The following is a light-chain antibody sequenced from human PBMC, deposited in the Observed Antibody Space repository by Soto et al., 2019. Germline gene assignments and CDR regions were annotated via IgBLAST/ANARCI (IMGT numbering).Light chain of an antibody. CDR1: QSVSNY. V-gene: IGKV3-11*01. J-gene: IGKJ5*01. Sequence: EIVLTQPQATLSLSQGERAPLTYRASQSVSNYLAWFQQKPGQAPRLLIYDASNRATGIPARFSGSGSGTDFTLTISSLEPEDFAIYYCQQRTNWPPAFGQGTRLEIK. CDR2: DAS. CDR3: QQRTNWPPA.